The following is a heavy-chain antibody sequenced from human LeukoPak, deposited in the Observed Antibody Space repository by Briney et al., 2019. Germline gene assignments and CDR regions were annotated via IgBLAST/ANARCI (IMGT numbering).Heavy chain of an antibody. CDR2: IYYSGST. J-gene: IGHJ6*02. CDR3: ARMWGELRWELLGPAYYYYYGMDV. V-gene: IGHV4-59*01. CDR1: GGSISSYY. D-gene: IGHD1-26*01. Sequence: SETLSLTCTVSGGSISSYYWSWIRQPPGKGLEWIGYIYYSGSTNYNPSLKSRVTTSVDTSKNQFPLKLSSVTAADTAVYYCARMWGELRWELLGPAYYYYYGMDVWGQGTTVTVSS.